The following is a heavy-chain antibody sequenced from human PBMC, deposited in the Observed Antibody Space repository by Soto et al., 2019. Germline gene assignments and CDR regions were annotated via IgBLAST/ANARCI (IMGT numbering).Heavy chain of an antibody. CDR2: IYYSGST. D-gene: IGHD1-20*01. Sequence: SETLSLTCIVSGGSISSGDYYWSCIRQPPGKGLEWIGYIYYSGSTYYNPSLKSRVTISVDTSKNQFSLKLSSVTAADTAVYYCAGLYGNNFHFDYWGQGTLVTVSS. V-gene: IGHV4-30-4*01. CDR3: AGLYGNNFHFDY. J-gene: IGHJ4*02. CDR1: GGSISSGDYY.